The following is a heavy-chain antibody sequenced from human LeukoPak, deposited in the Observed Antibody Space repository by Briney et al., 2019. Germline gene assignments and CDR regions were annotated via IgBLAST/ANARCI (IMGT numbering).Heavy chain of an antibody. CDR2: MSSEGSDQ. J-gene: IGHJ4*02. Sequence: PGGSLRLSCAASGFSFSIYGMHWVRQAPGKGLEWVAAMSSEGSDQYYADSVEGRFTISRDNSKNTLFLQMNSLRVEDTAVYYCAKGEDTALVDWFDYWGQGTLVPVSS. CDR3: AKGEDTALVDWFDY. V-gene: IGHV3-30*18. CDR1: GFSFSIYG. D-gene: IGHD5-18*01.